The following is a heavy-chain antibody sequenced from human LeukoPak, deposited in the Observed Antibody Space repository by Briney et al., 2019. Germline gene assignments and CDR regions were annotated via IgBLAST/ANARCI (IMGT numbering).Heavy chain of an antibody. CDR2: INPNSGGA. Sequence: ASVKVSCKASGYTFTGYYMHWVRLAPGQGLGWMGWINPNSGGANYAQKFQGRVAMTRDTSISTAYMELSRLRSDDTAVYYCARVPIRRHYESTGYYYEDPWGQGTLVTVSS. V-gene: IGHV1-2*02. CDR3: ARVPIRRHYESTGYYYEDP. J-gene: IGHJ5*02. D-gene: IGHD3-22*01. CDR1: GYTFTGYY.